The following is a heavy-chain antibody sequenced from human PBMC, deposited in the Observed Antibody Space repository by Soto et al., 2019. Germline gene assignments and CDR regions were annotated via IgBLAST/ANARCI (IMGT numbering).Heavy chain of an antibody. CDR1: GFTFSSYA. D-gene: IGHD5-12*01. V-gene: IGHV3-23*01. J-gene: IGHJ4*02. CDR2: ISGSGGST. CDR3: AKDRESGYDYFHY. Sequence: EVQLLESGGGLVQPGGSLRLSCVASGFTFSSYAMSWVRQAPGKGLEWVSAISGSGGSTYYADSVKGRFTISRDNSKNTLYLQMNSLRAEDTAVYYCAKDRESGYDYFHYWGQGTLVTVSS.